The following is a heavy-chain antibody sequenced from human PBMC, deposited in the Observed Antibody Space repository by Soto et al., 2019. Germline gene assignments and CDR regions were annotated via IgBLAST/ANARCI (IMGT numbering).Heavy chain of an antibody. CDR1: GYTFTSYY. V-gene: IGHV1-46*01. J-gene: IGHJ4*02. D-gene: IGHD5-18*01. CDR2: INPSGGST. Sequence: GASVKVSCKASGYTFTSYYMHWVRQASGQGLEWMGIINPSGGSTSYAQKFQGRVTMTRDTSTSTAYMELSSLRSEDTAVYYCLLWLSTGSDYWGQGTLVTVSS. CDR3: LLWLSTGSDY.